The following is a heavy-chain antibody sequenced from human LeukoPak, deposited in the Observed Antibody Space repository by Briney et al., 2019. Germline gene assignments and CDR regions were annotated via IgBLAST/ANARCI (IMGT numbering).Heavy chain of an antibody. J-gene: IGHJ5*02. CDR3: ARDLNSGSYH. D-gene: IGHD1-26*01. CDR2: IYYSGST. Sequence: SETLSLTCTVSGGSISSSSYYWGWIRQPPGKGLEWIGSIYYSGSTYYNPSLKSRVTISVDTSKNQFSLKLSSVTAADTAVYYCARDLNSGSYHWGQGTLVTVSS. V-gene: IGHV4-39*07. CDR1: GGSISSSSYY.